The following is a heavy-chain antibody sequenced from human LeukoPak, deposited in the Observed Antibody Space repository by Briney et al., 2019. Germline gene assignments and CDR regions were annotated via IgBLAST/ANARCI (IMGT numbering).Heavy chain of an antibody. V-gene: IGHV1-2*02. CDR3: ASAPAHLWFGEFRAV. Sequence: GASVKVSCKASGYTFTGYYMHWVRQAPGQGLEWMGWINPNSGGTNYAQKFQGRVTMTRDTSISTAYMELSRLRSDDTAVYYCASAPAHLWFGEFRAVWGQGTLVTVSS. CDR2: INPNSGGT. J-gene: IGHJ4*02. D-gene: IGHD3-10*01. CDR1: GYTFTGYY.